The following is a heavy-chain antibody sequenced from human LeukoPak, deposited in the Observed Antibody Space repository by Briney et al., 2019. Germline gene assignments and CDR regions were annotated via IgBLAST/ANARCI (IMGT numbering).Heavy chain of an antibody. CDR2: IKEDGRGK. CDR1: GFTFSSYW. CDR3: ARYSR. D-gene: IGHD5-18*01. V-gene: IGHV3-7*01. Sequence: GGSLRLSCAVSGFTFSSYWMTWVRQAPGKGLQWVANIKEDGRGKYYVDSVKGRFAISRDNAKNSLYLQMDSLSVDDTAVYYCARYSRWGQGTLVTVSS. J-gene: IGHJ4*02.